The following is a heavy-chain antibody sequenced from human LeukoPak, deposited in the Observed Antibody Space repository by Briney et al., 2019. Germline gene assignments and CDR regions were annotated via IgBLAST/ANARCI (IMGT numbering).Heavy chain of an antibody. CDR3: ARHYYDSSPDY. V-gene: IGHV4-59*12. J-gene: IGHJ4*02. CDR2: IYFSGST. Sequence: SETLSLTCTVSGGSISGFFWSWIRQPPGKGLEWIGYIYFSGSTNYNPSLKSRVTISVDTSKNQFSLKLSSVTAADTAVYYCARHYYDSSPDYWGQGTLVTVSS. D-gene: IGHD3-22*01. CDR1: GGSISGFF.